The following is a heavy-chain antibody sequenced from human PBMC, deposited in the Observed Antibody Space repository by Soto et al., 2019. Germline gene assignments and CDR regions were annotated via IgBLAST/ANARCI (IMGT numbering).Heavy chain of an antibody. V-gene: IGHV1-18*01. J-gene: IGHJ4*02. CDR2: ISAYNGNT. Sequence: ASVKVSCKASGYTFTSYGISWVRQAPGQGLEWMGWISAYNGNTNYAQKLQGRVTMTTDTSTSTAYMELRSLRSDDTAVYYCARSPQAAGGKPKTYYFDYWGQGTLVTVSS. CDR1: GYTFTSYG. CDR3: ARSPQAAGGKPKTYYFDY. D-gene: IGHD6-13*01.